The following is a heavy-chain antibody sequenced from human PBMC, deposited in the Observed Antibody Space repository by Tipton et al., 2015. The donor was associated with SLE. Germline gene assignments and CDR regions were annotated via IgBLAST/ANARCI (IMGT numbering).Heavy chain of an antibody. V-gene: IGHV4-39*07. Sequence: LRLSCTVSGGSISSSSNYWGWIRQPPGKGLEWIGSIYFSGTTYYNPSLKSRVTILVDTSKNQFSLKLKSVTAADTAVYHCARGYCSTTSCYEASDYWGQGTLVSVSS. CDR1: GGSISSSSNY. J-gene: IGHJ4*02. CDR3: ARGYCSTTSCYEASDY. D-gene: IGHD2-2*01. CDR2: IYFSGTT.